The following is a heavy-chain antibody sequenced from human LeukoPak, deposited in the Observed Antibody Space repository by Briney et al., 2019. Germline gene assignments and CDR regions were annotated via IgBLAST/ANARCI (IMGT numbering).Heavy chain of an antibody. V-gene: IGHV3-23*01. CDR3: AKVDTAMGHFDY. CDR2: ISGSGGST. J-gene: IGHJ4*02. D-gene: IGHD5-18*01. Sequence: GGSLRLSCAASGFTFSSYAMSWVRQAPGKGLEWVSAISGSGGSTYYADSVKGRLTISRDNSKNTLYLQMNSLRAEDTAVYYCAKVDTAMGHFDYWGQGTLVTVSS. CDR1: GFTFSSYA.